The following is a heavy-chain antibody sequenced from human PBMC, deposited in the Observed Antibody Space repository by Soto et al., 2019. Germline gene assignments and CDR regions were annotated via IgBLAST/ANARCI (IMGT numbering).Heavy chain of an antibody. D-gene: IGHD3-16*02. Sequence: PSETLSLTCTVSGGSISSYYWSWIRQPPGKGLEWIGYIYYSGSTNYNPSLKSRVTISVDTSKNQFSLKLSSVTAADTAVYYCGRSPTHSGDLVYCYFDLWGRGTLVTVS. CDR1: GGSISSYY. J-gene: IGHJ2*01. CDR2: IYYSGST. CDR3: GRSPTHSGDLVYCYFDL. V-gene: IGHV4-59*08.